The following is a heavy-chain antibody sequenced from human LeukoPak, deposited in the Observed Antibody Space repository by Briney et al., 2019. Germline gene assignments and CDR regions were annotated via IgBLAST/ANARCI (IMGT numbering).Heavy chain of an antibody. CDR1: GDSVSSGSHY. CDR3: ARSYYDFWGGSYYYYMDV. Sequence: PSETLSLTCTVSGDSVSSGSHYWSWIRQPPGKGLECIGYISNSGSTNYNPSLKSRVTISVDTSKNQLSLNLNSVTAADTAVYYCARSYYDFWGGSYYYYMDVWGKGTTVTVSS. CDR2: ISNSGST. J-gene: IGHJ6*03. D-gene: IGHD3-3*01. V-gene: IGHV4-61*01.